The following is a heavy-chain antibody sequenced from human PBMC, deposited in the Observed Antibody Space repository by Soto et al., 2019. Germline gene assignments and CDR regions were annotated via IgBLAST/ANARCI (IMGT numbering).Heavy chain of an antibody. CDR2: ISYDGSNK. Sequence: GGSLRLSCAASGFTFSRYGMHWVRQAPGKGLEWVAVISYDGSNKYYADSVKGRFTISRDDSKNTLYLQMNSLRAEDTAVYYCAKDWTSVTTLLGYFDFRSQGTLVTVSA. CDR1: GFTFSRYG. D-gene: IGHD4-17*01. V-gene: IGHV3-30*18. CDR3: AKDWTSVTTLLGYFDF. J-gene: IGHJ4*01.